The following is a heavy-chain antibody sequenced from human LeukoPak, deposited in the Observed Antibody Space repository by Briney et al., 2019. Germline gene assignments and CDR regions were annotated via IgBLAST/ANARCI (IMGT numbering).Heavy chain of an antibody. V-gene: IGHV3-30*02. CDR3: AKDRGSSSREYYYYYGMDV. D-gene: IGHD6-13*01. Sequence: GGSLTLSCAASGFTFSSYGMHWVRQAPGKGLEWVAFIQYDGSNKYYPDSVKGRFPISRDNSTTTLYLQMNSLRAEDTAVYYCAKDRGSSSREYYYYYGMDVWGQGTTVTVSS. CDR2: IQYDGSNK. CDR1: GFTFSSYG. J-gene: IGHJ6*02.